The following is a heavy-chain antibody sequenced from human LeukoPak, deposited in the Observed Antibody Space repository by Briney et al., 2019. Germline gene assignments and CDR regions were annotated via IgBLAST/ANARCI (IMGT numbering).Heavy chain of an antibody. Sequence: GGSLRLSCVASGFNFSSNYMSWIRQVPGKGPEWLSVIYRGGTTYYTNSVKGRFIISRDNSKNTLYLQMNSLRAEDTAVYYCARSSIVIIPAAVDYWGQGTLVTVSS. CDR2: IYRGGTT. CDR1: GFNFSSNY. J-gene: IGHJ4*02. CDR3: ARSSIVIIPAAVDY. V-gene: IGHV3-66*01. D-gene: IGHD2-2*01.